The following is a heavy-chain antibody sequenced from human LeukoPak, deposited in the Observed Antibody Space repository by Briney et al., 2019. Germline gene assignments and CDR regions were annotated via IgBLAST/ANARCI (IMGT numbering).Heavy chain of an antibody. Sequence: GGSLRLSCAASGFTFSSYWMNWARQAPVKGLEWVASINHNGNVNYYVDSVEGRFTISRDNAKNSLYLQMSNLRAADTAVYFCARGGGLDVWGQGATVTVSS. J-gene: IGHJ6*02. CDR1: GFTFSSYW. V-gene: IGHV3-7*03. D-gene: IGHD3-16*01. CDR3: ARGGGLDV. CDR2: INHNGNVN.